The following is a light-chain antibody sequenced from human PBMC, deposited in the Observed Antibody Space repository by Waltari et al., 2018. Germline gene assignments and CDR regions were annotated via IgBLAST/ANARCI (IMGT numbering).Light chain of an antibody. J-gene: IGKJ1*01. CDR1: QSISTY. CDR3: QQSFNTPPWT. CDR2: AAS. V-gene: IGKV1-39*01. Sequence: DIQMSQSPSSLYASVGDRVTITCRASQSISTYLNWYQQKSGKAPKLLIYAASTLQSGVPSRFSGTGSGTVFTLTISSLQPEDFATYYCQQSFNTPPWTFGQGTKVEIK.